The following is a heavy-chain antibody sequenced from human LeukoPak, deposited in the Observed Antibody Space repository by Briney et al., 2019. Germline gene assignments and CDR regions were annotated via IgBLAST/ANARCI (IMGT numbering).Heavy chain of an antibody. J-gene: IGHJ6*03. V-gene: IGHV3-7*03. Sequence: GGSLSLSCAASGFTFSTYWMIWVRQAPGKGLEWVANIKHDGSDRYYLDSVKGRFTISRDNAKDSLYLQMNSLRTEDTALYYCAKDAAEYSGYDYYYYMDVWGKGTTVTISS. CDR3: AKDAAEYSGYDYYYYMDV. D-gene: IGHD5-12*01. CDR2: IKHDGSDR. CDR1: GFTFSTYW.